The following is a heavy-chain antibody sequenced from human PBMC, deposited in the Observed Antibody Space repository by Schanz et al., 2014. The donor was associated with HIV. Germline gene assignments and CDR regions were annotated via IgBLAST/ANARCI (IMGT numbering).Heavy chain of an antibody. CDR1: GFIFSDYS. CDR3: VRGPGYNMHLDY. J-gene: IGHJ4*02. Sequence: EVQLLESGGGLVQPGGSLRLSCEASGFIFSDYSMNWVRQAPGKGLEWVAHMIWNNGIYYADSVKGRFTISRDSSKNTLYLQMNGLRAEDTGVYYCVRGPGYNMHLDYWGQGTLVTVSS. V-gene: IGHV3-48*01. CDR2: MIWNNGI. D-gene: IGHD1-20*01.